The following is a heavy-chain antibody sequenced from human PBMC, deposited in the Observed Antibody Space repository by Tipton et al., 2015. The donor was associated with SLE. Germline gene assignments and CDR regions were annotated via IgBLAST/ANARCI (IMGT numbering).Heavy chain of an antibody. V-gene: IGHV4-61*08. CDR3: ARGYSGSYYYDYYMDV. CDR2: IYYSGST. CDR1: GGSISTNDYY. D-gene: IGHD1-26*01. Sequence: TLSLTCTVSGGSISTNDYYWGWIRQPPGGGLEWIGYIYYSGSTNYNPSLKSRVTISVDTSKNQFSLKLSSVTAADTAVYYCARGYSGSYYYDYYMDVWGKGTTVTVSS. J-gene: IGHJ6*03.